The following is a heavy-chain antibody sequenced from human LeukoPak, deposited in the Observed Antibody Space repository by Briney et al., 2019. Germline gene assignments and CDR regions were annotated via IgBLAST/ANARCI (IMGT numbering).Heavy chain of an antibody. CDR3: VRGDGDLFDF. V-gene: IGHV3-21*06. J-gene: IGHJ4*02. CDR2: ISKTSTKI. Sequence: GGSLRLSCAASGFTFRTYNMNWVRQAPGKGLEWVSFISKTSTKIYYGDSVRGRFTISRDNAKNSIHLQMGSLRVEDTAVYYCVRGDGDLFDFWGQGTLVSVSS. CDR1: GFTFRTYN. D-gene: IGHD4-17*01.